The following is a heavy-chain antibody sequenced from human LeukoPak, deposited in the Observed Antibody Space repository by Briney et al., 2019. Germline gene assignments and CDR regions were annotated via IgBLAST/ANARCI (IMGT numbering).Heavy chain of an antibody. V-gene: IGHV3-13*01. CDR1: GLTFSNYD. Sequence: GGSLRLSRAASGLTFSNYDMHWVRQAAGKGLEWVSGIGKAGDTYYVGSVRGRFTISRENGKNSLYLQMNSLRVGDTAVYYCTRGAEGFDPWGQGTLVTVSS. CDR3: TRGAEGFDP. CDR2: IGKAGDT. J-gene: IGHJ5*02. D-gene: IGHD1-26*01.